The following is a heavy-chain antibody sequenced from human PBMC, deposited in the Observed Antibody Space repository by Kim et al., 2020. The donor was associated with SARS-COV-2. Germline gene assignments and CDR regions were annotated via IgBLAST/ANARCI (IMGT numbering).Heavy chain of an antibody. CDR3: ARGGSCSSTSCSFDY. J-gene: IGHJ4*02. V-gene: IGHV3-53*01. Sequence: GGSLRLSCAASGFTVSTNYMSWVRQSPGKGLEWVSVIYTGGSTYYADSVKGRFTISRDNSKNTLYLQMNSLRAEDTAVYYCARGGSCSSTSCSFDYWGQGTQVTVSS. D-gene: IGHD2-2*01. CDR1: GFTVSTNY. CDR2: IYTGGST.